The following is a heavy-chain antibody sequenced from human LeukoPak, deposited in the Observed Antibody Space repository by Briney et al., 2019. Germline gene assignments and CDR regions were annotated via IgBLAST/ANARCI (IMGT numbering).Heavy chain of an antibody. Sequence: GGSLRLSCAASGFTFSTCAMHWVRQAPGKGLEWLAIISYDGINNYYADSVKGRFTISRDNSKSTLYLQMDSLRAEDTAVYYCAKCGNSGCHLIDYWGQGTLVTVSS. CDR3: AKCGNSGCHLIDY. J-gene: IGHJ4*02. V-gene: IGHV3-30-3*02. CDR1: GFTFSTCA. CDR2: ISYDGINN. D-gene: IGHD5-12*01.